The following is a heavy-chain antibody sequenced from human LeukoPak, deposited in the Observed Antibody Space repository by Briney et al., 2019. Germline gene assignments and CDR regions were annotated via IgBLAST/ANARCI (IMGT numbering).Heavy chain of an antibody. CDR1: GGSISSYY. V-gene: IGHV4-59*08. J-gene: IGHJ4*02. Sequence: SETLSLTCTVSGGSISSYYWSWIRQPPGKGLEWIGYIYYSGSTNYNPSLKSRVTISVDTSKNQFSLKLSSVTAADTAVYYCARHLDGVMSEFDYWGQGTLVTVSS. CDR2: IYYSGST. D-gene: IGHD3-16*01. CDR3: ARHLDGVMSEFDY.